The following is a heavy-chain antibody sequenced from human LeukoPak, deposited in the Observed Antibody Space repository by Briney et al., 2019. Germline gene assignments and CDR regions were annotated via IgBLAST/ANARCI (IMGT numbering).Heavy chain of an antibody. V-gene: IGHV3-53*05. J-gene: IGHJ4*02. CDR2: TYTGDNT. CDR3: ARRSDYFDY. CDR1: GFTVSSNY. Sequence: GGSLRLSCAVSGFTVSSNYMSWVRQAPGKGLEWVSVTYTGDNTDYADSVKGRFTISRDHSKNTLYLQMNTLRTDDTAVYYCARRSDYFDYWGQGTLVTVSS.